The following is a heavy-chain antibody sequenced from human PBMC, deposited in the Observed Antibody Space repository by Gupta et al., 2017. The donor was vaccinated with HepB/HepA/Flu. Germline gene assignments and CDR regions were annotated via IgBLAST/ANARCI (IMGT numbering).Heavy chain of an antibody. CDR2: MSNDGSNK. D-gene: IGHD1-26*01. CDR3: ARDYLEGRRYYGMDV. V-gene: IGHV3-33*01. J-gene: IGHJ6*02. CDR1: GFSFSTYG. Sequence: QVQLVESGGGVVQPGRSLRLSCTACGFSFSTYGMHWVRQAPGKGLEWVAFMSNDGSNKYSSDSVEGRFTISSDNSENTLYLQMNSLRAEDTAVYYCARDYLEGRRYYGMDVWGQGTTVTVSS.